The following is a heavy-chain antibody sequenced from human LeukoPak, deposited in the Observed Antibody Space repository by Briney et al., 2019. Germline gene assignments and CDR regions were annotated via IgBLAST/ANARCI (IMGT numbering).Heavy chain of an antibody. CDR2: IWYDGSNK. Sequence: GRSLRLSCAASGFTFSSYGMHWVRQSPGKGLEWVAVIWYDGSNKYYADSVKGRFTISRDNSKNTLYLQMNSLRAEDTAVYYCARDRRCSGGSCYLDYWGQGTLVTVSS. D-gene: IGHD2-15*01. CDR3: ARDRRCSGGSCYLDY. CDR1: GFTFSSYG. J-gene: IGHJ4*02. V-gene: IGHV3-33*01.